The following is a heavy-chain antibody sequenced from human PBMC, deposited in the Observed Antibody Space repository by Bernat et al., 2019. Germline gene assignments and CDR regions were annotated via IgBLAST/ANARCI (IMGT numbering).Heavy chain of an antibody. CDR3: AKDQWLAEGILDY. J-gene: IGHJ4*02. CDR1: GFTFSSYG. Sequence: QVQLVESGGGVVQPGRSLRLSCAASGFTFSSYGMHWVRQAPGKGLEWVAVISYDGSNKYYADSVKGRFTISRDNSKNKLYLQMNSLRAEDTAVYYWAKDQWLAEGILDYWGQGTLVTVSS. D-gene: IGHD6-19*01. CDR2: ISYDGSNK. V-gene: IGHV3-30*18.